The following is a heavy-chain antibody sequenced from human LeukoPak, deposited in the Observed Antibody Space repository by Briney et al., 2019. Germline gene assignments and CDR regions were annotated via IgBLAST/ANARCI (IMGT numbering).Heavy chain of an antibody. CDR3: AKRDYYDSSGFSPLFQH. CDR1: GFTFTGYA. V-gene: IGHV3-23*01. J-gene: IGHJ1*01. Sequence: GGSLRLSCAASGFTFTGYAMSWLRQAPGKELDFVSAISCDAVSTFYADSVKGRFTVSRDNSQNTLFLQLNGLRAEDTAVYYCAKRDYYDSSGFSPLFQHWGRGTLVTVSS. D-gene: IGHD3-22*01. CDR2: ISCDAVST.